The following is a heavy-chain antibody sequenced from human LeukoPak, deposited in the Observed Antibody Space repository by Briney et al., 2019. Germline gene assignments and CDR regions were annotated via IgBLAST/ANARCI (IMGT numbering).Heavy chain of an antibody. CDR2: ISYDGSNK. Sequence: QAGGSLRLSCAASGFTFSSYGMHWVRQAPGKGLEWVAVISYDGSNKYYADSVKGRFTISRDNSKNTLYLQMNSLRAEDTAVYYCAKGRSSWYGDGRFDYWGQGTLVTVSS. CDR1: GFTFSSYG. CDR3: AKGRSSWYGDGRFDY. J-gene: IGHJ4*02. V-gene: IGHV3-30*18. D-gene: IGHD6-13*01.